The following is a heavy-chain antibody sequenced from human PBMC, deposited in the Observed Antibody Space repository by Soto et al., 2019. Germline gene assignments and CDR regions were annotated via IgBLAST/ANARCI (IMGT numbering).Heavy chain of an antibody. D-gene: IGHD3-10*01. CDR1: GGTFSSYA. J-gene: IGHJ6*02. Sequence: SVKVSCKASGGTFSSYAISWVRQAPGQGLEWMGGIIPIFGTANYAQKFQGRVTITADGSTSTAYMELSSLRSEDTAVYYCARGYYGSGSGRYYYYGMDVWGQGTTVTVSS. CDR3: ARGYYGSGSGRYYYYGMDV. CDR2: IIPIFGTA. V-gene: IGHV1-69*13.